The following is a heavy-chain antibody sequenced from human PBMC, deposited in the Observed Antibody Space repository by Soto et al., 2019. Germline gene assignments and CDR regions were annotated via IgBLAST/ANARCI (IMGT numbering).Heavy chain of an antibody. CDR3: ARSVEQEFDGFDP. CDR1: GYTFTSYG. J-gene: IGHJ5*02. V-gene: IGHV1-18*01. CDR2: ISAYNGNT. Sequence: VASVKVSCKASGYTFTSYGISWVREAPGQGLEWMGWISAYNGNTNYAQKLQGRVTMTTDTSTSTAYMELRSLRSDDTAVYYCARSVEQEFDGFDPWGQGTLVTVSS. D-gene: IGHD1-26*01.